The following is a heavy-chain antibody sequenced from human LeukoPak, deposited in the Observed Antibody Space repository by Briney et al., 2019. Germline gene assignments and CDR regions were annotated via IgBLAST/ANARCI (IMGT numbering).Heavy chain of an antibody. J-gene: IGHJ4*02. V-gene: IGHV3-30-3*01. Sequence: GRSLRLSCAASGFTFSSYAMHRVRQAPGKGLEWVAVISYDGSNKNYADSVEGRFTISRDSSKDTLYLEMNSLRPEDTAVYYCARDHYTSGWNQGPDYWGQGALVTVSS. CDR1: GFTFSSYA. CDR3: ARDHYTSGWNQGPDY. D-gene: IGHD6-19*01. CDR2: ISYDGSNK.